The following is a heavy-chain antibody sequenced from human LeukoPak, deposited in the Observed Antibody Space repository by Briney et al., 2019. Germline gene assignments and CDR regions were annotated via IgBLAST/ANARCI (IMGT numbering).Heavy chain of an antibody. CDR1: GGSISSYY. J-gene: IGHJ4*02. CDR2: IYNSGNT. D-gene: IGHD5-12*01. CDR3: ARQGGYASPFDY. Sequence: PSETLSLTCTVSGGSISSYYWSWIRQPPGKGLEWIGNIYNSGNTNYNPSLKSRVTISVDSSKKQFPLKLISVTAADTAVYYCARQGGYASPFDYWGQGTLVTVSS. V-gene: IGHV4-59*08.